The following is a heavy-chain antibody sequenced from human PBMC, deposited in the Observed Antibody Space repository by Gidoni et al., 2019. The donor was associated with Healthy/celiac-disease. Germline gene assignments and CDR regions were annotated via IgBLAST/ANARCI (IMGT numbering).Heavy chain of an antibody. CDR1: GFTFDDYA. CDR3: AKDISRSQWLVPDY. CDR2: ISWNSGSI. V-gene: IGHV3-9*01. J-gene: IGHJ4*02. Sequence: EVQLVESGGGLVQPGRSLRLSCAASGFTFDDYAMHWVRQAPGKGLEWVSGISWNSGSIGYAYSVKGRFTISRDNAKNSLYLQMNSLRAEDTALYYCAKDISRSQWLVPDYWGQGTLVTVSS. D-gene: IGHD6-19*01.